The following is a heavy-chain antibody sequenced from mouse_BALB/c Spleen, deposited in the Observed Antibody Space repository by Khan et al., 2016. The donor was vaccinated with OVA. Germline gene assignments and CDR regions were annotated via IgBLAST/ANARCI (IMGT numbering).Heavy chain of an antibody. V-gene: IGHV5-9-3*01. CDR1: GFTFSTYP. CDR3: TRSPYGNFAY. CDR2: ISSDGDYT. D-gene: IGHD2-1*01. Sequence: EVELVESGGGLVRPGGSLKLSCATSGFTFSTYPMSWVRQIPEKRLEWVATISSDGDYTYYPDSVKGRFTISRDNAKNTLYLQMSSLRSEDTAMYYCTRSPYGNFAYWGQGTLVTVSA. J-gene: IGHJ3*01.